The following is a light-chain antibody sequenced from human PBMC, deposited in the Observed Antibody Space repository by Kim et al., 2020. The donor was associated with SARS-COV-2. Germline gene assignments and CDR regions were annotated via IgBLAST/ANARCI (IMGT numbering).Light chain of an antibody. CDR1: QGISSY. J-gene: IGKJ4*01. CDR3: QQLNSYPRLT. V-gene: IGKV1-9*01. CDR2: AAS. Sequence: DIQLTQSPSFLSESVGDRVTITCRASQGISSYLAWYQQKPGKAPKLLIYAASTLQSGVPSRFSGSGSGTEFTLTISSLQPEDFATYYCQQLNSYPRLTFGGGTKVDIK.